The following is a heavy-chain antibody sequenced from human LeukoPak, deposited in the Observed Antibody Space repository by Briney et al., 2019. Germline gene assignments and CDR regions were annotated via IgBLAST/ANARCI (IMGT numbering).Heavy chain of an antibody. J-gene: IGHJ4*02. V-gene: IGHV3-33*01. D-gene: IGHD2-21*02. CDR1: GFTFSSYG. CDR3: ARDHGDYYSWNYFDS. Sequence: PGGSLRLSCAASGFTFSSYGIHWVRQAPGMGLEWVAVIWYDGKDKYYADSVKGRFTISRDNSKNTLYLQMNSLRAEDTAVYYCARDHGDYYSWNYFDSWGQGTLATVSS. CDR2: IWYDGKDK.